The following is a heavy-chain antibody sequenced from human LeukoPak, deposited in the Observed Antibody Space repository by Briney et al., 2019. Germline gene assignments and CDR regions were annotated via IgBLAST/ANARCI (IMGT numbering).Heavy chain of an antibody. V-gene: IGHV3-7*04. D-gene: IGHD1-14*01. J-gene: IGHJ4*02. CDR2: INADGSAT. Sequence: PGGSLRLSCAAAGLSFSTSYMSWVRQAPTKGLEWMASINADGSATYYVGSVKGRFTISRDNAQNSVFLQMNSLRVEDTAVYYCARGVTTADFWGQGTLVIVST. CDR1: GLSFSTSY. CDR3: ARGVTTADF.